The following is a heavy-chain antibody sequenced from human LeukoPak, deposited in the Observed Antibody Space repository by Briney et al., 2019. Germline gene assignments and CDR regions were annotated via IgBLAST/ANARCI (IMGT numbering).Heavy chain of an antibody. CDR2: SYPGDSDT. D-gene: IGHD2-2*01. J-gene: IGHJ4*02. CDR3: ALRGLGYCSSTSCRTFDY. Sequence: GESLEISCKGSGYSFTSYWIGWVRQMPGKGLEWMGISYPGDSDTRYSPSFQGQVTISADKSISTAYLQWSSLKASDTAMYYCALRGLGYCSSTSCRTFDYWGQGTLVTVSS. CDR1: GYSFTSYW. V-gene: IGHV5-51*01.